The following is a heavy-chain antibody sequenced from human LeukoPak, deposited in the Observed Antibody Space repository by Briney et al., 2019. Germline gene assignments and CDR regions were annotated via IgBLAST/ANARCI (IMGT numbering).Heavy chain of an antibody. Sequence: PGGSLRLSCAASGFTISSYGMHWVRQAPGKGLEWVAFIRYDGSNKYYADSVKGRFTISRDNSKNTLYLQMNSLRAEDTAVYYCATDFYGDYSGSCFDYWGQGTLVTVSS. D-gene: IGHD4-17*01. CDR3: ATDFYGDYSGSCFDY. CDR2: IRYDGSNK. J-gene: IGHJ4*02. CDR1: GFTISSYG. V-gene: IGHV3-30*02.